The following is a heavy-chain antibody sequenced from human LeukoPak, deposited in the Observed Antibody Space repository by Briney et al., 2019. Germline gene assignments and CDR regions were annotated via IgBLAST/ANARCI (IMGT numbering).Heavy chain of an antibody. CDR3: ARVGSGSYHKLDF. J-gene: IGHJ4*02. V-gene: IGHV3-11*05. CDR1: GFTFTDYY. CDR2: LSTSTTFI. D-gene: IGHD1-26*01. Sequence: PGGSLRLSCAASGFTFTDYYMSWIRQAPGKGLEWVSYLSTSTTFINYADSVRGRFTISRDNAKNSLYLQIDSLRAEDTAVYYCARVGSGSYHKLDFWGQGTLVTVSS.